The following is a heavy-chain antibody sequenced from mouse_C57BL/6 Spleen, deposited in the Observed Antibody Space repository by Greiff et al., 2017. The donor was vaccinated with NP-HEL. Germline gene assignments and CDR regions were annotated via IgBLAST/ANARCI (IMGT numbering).Heavy chain of an antibody. CDR2: ISGGGGNT. D-gene: IGHD4-1*01. CDR3: ARHWDGYFDV. CDR1: GFTFSSYT. V-gene: IGHV5-9*01. J-gene: IGHJ1*03. Sequence: EVNVVESGGGLVKPGGSLKLSCAASGFTFSSYTMSWVRQTPEKRLEWVATISGGGGNTYYPDSVKGRFTISRDNAKNTLYLQMSSLRSEDTALYYCARHWDGYFDVWGTGTTVTVSS.